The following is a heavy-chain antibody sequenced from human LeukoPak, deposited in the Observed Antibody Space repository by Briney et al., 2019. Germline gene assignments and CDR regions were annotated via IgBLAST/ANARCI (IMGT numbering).Heavy chain of an antibody. CDR2: ISGSGSTI. V-gene: IGHV3-48*04. CDR1: GFTFSTYS. D-gene: IGHD2-21*02. CDR3: ASESVVVTNALDY. J-gene: IGHJ4*02. Sequence: PGGSLRLSCAASGFTFSTYSMKWVRQAPGKGLEWVSYISGSGSTIFYADSVKGRFTISRDNAKDSLYLQMNSLRAEDTAVYYCASESVVVTNALDYWGQGTLVTVSS.